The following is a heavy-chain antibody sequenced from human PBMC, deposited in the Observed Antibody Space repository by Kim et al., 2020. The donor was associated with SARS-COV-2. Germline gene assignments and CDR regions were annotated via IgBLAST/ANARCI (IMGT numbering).Heavy chain of an antibody. CDR3: GKEQPMEGIF. V-gene: IGHV1-2*06. CDR2: LNPRSGVA. D-gene: IGHD1-1*01. Sequence: ASVKVSCKTAGYNFIDSYIHWVRQAPGQGLEWMGRLNPRSGVAFYAQKFLGRVTMTGDTSISTAYMDLSRLTSDDTAVYYCGKEQPMEGIFWGQGSLVTVSS. J-gene: IGHJ4*02. CDR1: GYNFIDSY.